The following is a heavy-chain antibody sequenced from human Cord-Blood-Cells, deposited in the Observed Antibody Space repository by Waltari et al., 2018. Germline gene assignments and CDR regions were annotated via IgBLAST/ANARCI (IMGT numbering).Heavy chain of an antibody. Sequence: QVQLQESGPGLVKPSQTLSLTCTVSGGSISSGSYYWSWIRQPAGKGLEWIGYIYTSGSTNYNPSLKSRVPISVDTSKNQFSLKLSSVTAADTAVYYCARVYNWNYYFDYWGQGTLVTVSS. CDR3: ARVYNWNYYFDY. V-gene: IGHV4-61*09. D-gene: IGHD1-7*01. CDR1: GGSISSGSYY. J-gene: IGHJ4*02. CDR2: IYTSGST.